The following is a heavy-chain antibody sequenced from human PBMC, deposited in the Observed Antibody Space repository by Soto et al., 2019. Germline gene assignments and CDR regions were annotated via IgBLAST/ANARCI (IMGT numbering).Heavy chain of an antibody. CDR2: ISTYNGDT. D-gene: IGHD2-15*01. CDR3: ARAGAAPYYYYGMDV. CDR1: GYTFTSSG. V-gene: IGHV1-18*01. J-gene: IGHJ6*04. Sequence: QVQLVQSGAEVRKPGASVKVSCKASGYTFTSSGISWLRQAPGQGLEWMGWISTYNGDTNDAPKFQERVTMTIDRSTRTAYMELRSLRSDDAAVYYCARAGAAPYYYYGMDVWGKGTRVTVSS.